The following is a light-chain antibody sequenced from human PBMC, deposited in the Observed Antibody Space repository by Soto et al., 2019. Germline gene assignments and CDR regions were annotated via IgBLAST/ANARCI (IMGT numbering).Light chain of an antibody. CDR3: SSYTSSSTYV. J-gene: IGLJ1*01. CDR2: DVS. V-gene: IGLV2-14*01. CDR1: ISDVGGYNY. Sequence: QSALTQPASVSGSPGQSITISCTATISDVGGYNYVSWHQQHPGKAPKLMIYDVSNRPSGGSNRFSGSKSGNTASLTISGLQAEDEADYYCSSYTSSSTYVFGTGTKLTVL.